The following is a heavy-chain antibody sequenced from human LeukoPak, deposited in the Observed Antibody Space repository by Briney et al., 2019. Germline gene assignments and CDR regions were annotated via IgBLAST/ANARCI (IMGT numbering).Heavy chain of an antibody. Sequence: GGSLRLSCAASGFTFSSYWMHWVRQAPGKGLEWVSAISGSGGSTYYADSVKGRFTISRDNSKNTLYLRMNSLRAEDTAVYYCAKDPPPPATAKSGDYWGQGTLVTVSS. J-gene: IGHJ4*02. V-gene: IGHV3-23*01. CDR1: GFTFSSYW. D-gene: IGHD2-21*02. CDR2: ISGSGGST. CDR3: AKDPPPPATAKSGDY.